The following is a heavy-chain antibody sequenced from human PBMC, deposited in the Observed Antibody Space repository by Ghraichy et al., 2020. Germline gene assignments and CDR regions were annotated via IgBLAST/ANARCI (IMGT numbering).Heavy chain of an antibody. CDR3: ARGGASSLPFSN. J-gene: IGHJ4*02. CDR1: GASITNMY. Sequence: SETLSLTCTVSGASITNMYWSWIRQAPGKGLEWIGWMSDSGSTNYNGPLKSRVTISRDTSKNQLSLNLISVTAADTAVYYCARGGASSLPFSNWGQGILVTVSS. V-gene: IGHV4-59*01. D-gene: IGHD2-2*01. CDR2: MSDSGST.